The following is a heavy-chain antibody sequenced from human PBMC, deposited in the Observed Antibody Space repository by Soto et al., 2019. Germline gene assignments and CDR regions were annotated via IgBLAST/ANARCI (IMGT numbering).Heavy chain of an antibody. J-gene: IGHJ5*02. Sequence: QVQLVQSGAEVKKPGSSVRVSCKASGAAFNTITINWVRQAPGQGLEWMGGFGPVFGSATYAQKFQGRVAITADASTSTFYMELSRLNSEDTALYYCVREDDTTGSYSWFDPWGQGTLVTVSS. CDR2: FGPVFGSA. V-gene: IGHV1-69*01. CDR1: GAAFNTIT. CDR3: VREDDTTGSYSWFDP. D-gene: IGHD3-9*01.